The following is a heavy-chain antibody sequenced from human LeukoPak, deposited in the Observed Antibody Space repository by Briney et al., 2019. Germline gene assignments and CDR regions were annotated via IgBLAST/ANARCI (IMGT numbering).Heavy chain of an antibody. CDR1: GGSISSYY. J-gene: IGHJ4*02. V-gene: IGHV4-59*01. CDR3: ARSSGWYYFDY. D-gene: IGHD6-19*01. CDR2: IYYSGST. Sequence: PSETLSLTCTVSGGSISSYYWSWIRQPPGKGLGWIGCIYYSGSTNYNPSLKSRVTISVDTSKNQFSLKLSSVTAADTAVYYCARSSGWYYFDYWGQGTLVTVSS.